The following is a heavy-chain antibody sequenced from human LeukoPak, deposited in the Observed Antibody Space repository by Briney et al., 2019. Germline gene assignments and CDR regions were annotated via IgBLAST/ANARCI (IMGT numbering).Heavy chain of an antibody. Sequence: GASVKVSCKASGYTFTGYYMHWVRQAPGQGLEWMGWISTYNADTDYAQKFQGRVTMTTETSTSTAYMELRSLTSDDTAVYYCARDPGQYYDILTGYYTPYYFDYWGQGTLVTVSS. J-gene: IGHJ4*02. D-gene: IGHD3-9*01. CDR1: GYTFTGYY. V-gene: IGHV1-18*04. CDR3: ARDPGQYYDILTGYYTPYYFDY. CDR2: ISTYNADT.